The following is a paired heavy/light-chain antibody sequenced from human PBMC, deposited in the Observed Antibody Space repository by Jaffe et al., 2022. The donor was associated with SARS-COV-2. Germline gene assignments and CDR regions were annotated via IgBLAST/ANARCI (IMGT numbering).Light chain of an antibody. J-gene: IGKJ4*01. CDR3: QQRSNWLLT. CDR2: DAS. Sequence: EIVLTQSPATLSLSPGERATLSCRASQSVSSYLAWYQQKPGQAPRLLIYDASNRATGIPARFSGSGSGTDFTLTISSLEPEDFAVYYCQQRSNWLLTFGGGTKVEIK. V-gene: IGKV3-11*01. CDR1: QSVSSY.
Heavy chain of an antibody. CDR2: INAGNGNT. D-gene: IGHD1-26*01. Sequence: QVQLVQSGAEVKKPGASVKVSCKASGYTFTSYAMHWVRQAPGQRLEWMGWINAGNGNTKYSQKFQGRVTITRDTSASTAYMELSSLRSEDTAVYYCTKTAGVGTSVMFFDYWGQGTLVTVSS. CDR1: GYTFTSYA. CDR3: TKTAGVGTSVMFFDY. V-gene: IGHV1-3*01. J-gene: IGHJ4*02.